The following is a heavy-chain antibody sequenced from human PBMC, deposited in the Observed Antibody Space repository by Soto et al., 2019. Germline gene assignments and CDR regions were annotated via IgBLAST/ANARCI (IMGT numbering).Heavy chain of an antibody. CDR2: IYPGDSDT. D-gene: IGHD6-13*01. Sequence: GESLKISCKGSGYSFTSYWIGWVRQMPGKGLEWMGIIYPGDSDTGYSPSFQGQVTISADKSISTAYLQWSSLKASDTAMYYCARLGIAAADPYYYYGMDVWGQGTTVTVSS. CDR1: GYSFTSYW. V-gene: IGHV5-51*01. CDR3: ARLGIAAADPYYYYGMDV. J-gene: IGHJ6*02.